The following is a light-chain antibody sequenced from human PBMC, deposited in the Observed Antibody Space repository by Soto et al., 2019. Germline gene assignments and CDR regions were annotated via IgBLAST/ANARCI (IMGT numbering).Light chain of an antibody. CDR2: ATS. V-gene: IGKV1D-12*01. Sequence: MQIHPFPGSLSASVGDTVPITCRSSQDVGRWLSWYQQKPGKAPKILIFATSTLQSGVPSRFSGSGSGTDFTLTITSLQSEDFATYYCQQVRSFPVTFGQGTRLEIK. CDR1: QDVGRW. CDR3: QQVRSFPVT. J-gene: IGKJ5*01.